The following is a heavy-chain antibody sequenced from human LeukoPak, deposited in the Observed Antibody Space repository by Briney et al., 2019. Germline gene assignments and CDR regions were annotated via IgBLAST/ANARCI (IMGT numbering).Heavy chain of an antibody. CDR2: IKSSTDVATI. CDR1: GFTFGNAW. D-gene: IGHD6-13*01. V-gene: IGHV3-15*01. J-gene: IGHJ4*02. CDR3: CLYSSSYYHFDY. Sequence: GGSLRLSCAASGFTFGNAWMSCLRQAPGKGLEWFGRIKSSTDVATIDYAAPVKGRFTISRDDSTNSLYLQMNSLKSADTAVYFCCLYSSSYYHFDYWGQGILVTVSS.